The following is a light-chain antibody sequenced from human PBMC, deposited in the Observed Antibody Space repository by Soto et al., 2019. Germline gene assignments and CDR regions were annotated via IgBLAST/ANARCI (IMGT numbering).Light chain of an antibody. CDR1: QDISNY. CDR3: QQYDNLRVT. CDR2: DAS. V-gene: IGKV1-33*01. J-gene: IGKJ3*01. Sequence: DIQMTQSPSSLSASVEDRVTITCQASQDISNYLNWYQQKPGKAPKLLIYDASNLETGVPSRFSGSGSGTDFTFTISSLQPEDIATYYCQQYDNLRVTFGPGTKVDIK.